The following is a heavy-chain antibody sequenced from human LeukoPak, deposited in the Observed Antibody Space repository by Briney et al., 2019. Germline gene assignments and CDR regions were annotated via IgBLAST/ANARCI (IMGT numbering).Heavy chain of an antibody. CDR1: GFTFGSYW. Sequence: GGSLRLSCAASGFTFGSYWMHWVRQAPGKGLVWVSRINSDGSSTSYADSVKGRFTISRDNAKNTLYLQMNSLRAEDTAVYYCARGDYYYYYMDVWGKGTTVTVSS. CDR3: ARGDYYYYYMDV. CDR2: INSDGSST. V-gene: IGHV3-74*01. D-gene: IGHD5-24*01. J-gene: IGHJ6*03.